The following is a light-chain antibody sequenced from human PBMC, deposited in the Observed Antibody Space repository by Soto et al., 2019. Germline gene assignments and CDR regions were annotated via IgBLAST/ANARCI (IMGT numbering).Light chain of an antibody. V-gene: IGLV2-8*01. J-gene: IGLJ3*02. CDR2: EVS. Sequence: QSALTQPPSASGSPGQSVTISCTGTSNDVGGFNYVSWYQQHPGTAPKLMIYEVSKRPSGVPDRFSGSKSGNTASLTVSGLQAEDEADYYCSSYADSNSWVFGGGTKLTVL. CDR1: SNDVGGFNY. CDR3: SSYADSNSWV.